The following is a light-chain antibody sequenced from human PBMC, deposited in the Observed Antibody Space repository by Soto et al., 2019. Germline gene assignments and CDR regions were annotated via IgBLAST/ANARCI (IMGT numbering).Light chain of an antibody. CDR2: AAS. CDR3: RHYNQWPPT. J-gene: IGKJ1*01. Sequence: EIVMTQSPATLSVSPGERATLSCRASQSVSSNFAWYHQKPGQAPRLLIYAASTRATGIPARFSGSGSGAELTITISSLQDADFYLYYCRHYNQWPPTFGQGTKVEIK. CDR1: QSVSSN. V-gene: IGKV3-15*01.